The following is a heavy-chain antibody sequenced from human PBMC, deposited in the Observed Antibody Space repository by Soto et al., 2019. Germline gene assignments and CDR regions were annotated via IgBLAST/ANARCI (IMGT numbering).Heavy chain of an antibody. CDR2: IFYSGST. J-gene: IGHJ6*02. CDR3: AKKNYDSSGYSDV. V-gene: IGHV4-59*01. CDR1: GGSISSYY. D-gene: IGHD3-22*01. Sequence: TSDALSLTCAGSGGSISSYYWSWIRQPPGKGLEWIGYIFYSGSTNYNPSLKSRVTISIDTSKNQFSLKLNSVTAADTAVYYCAKKNYDSSGYSDVWGQGPTVTVSS.